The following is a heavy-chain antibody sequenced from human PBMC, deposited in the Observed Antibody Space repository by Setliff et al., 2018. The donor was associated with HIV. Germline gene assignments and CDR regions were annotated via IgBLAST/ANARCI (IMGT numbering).Heavy chain of an antibody. CDR2: IYQSGST. D-gene: IGHD3-3*01. CDR1: GYSISSDYY. CDR3: ARGPLTIFGVVIIPNYFDY. V-gene: IGHV4-38-2*01. Sequence: SETLSLTCAVSGYSISSDYYWGWIRQPPGKGLEWIGSIYQSGSTYYNPSLKSRVTISVDTSKSQFSLKLSSVTAADTAVYYCARGPLTIFGVVIIPNYFDYWGQGTLVTVSS. J-gene: IGHJ4*02.